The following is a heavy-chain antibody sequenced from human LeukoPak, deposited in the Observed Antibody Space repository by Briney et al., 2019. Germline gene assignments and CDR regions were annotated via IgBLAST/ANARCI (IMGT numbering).Heavy chain of an antibody. J-gene: IGHJ4*02. D-gene: IGHD2-8*02. CDR1: GFTFSSYW. Sequence: GGSLRLSCAASGFTFSSYWMHWVRQAPGKGLVWVSRINNDGSSTSYADSVKGRFTISRDDARNTLYLQMSSLRAEDTAVYYCARVWSYYYFDYWGQGTLVTVSS. CDR2: INNDGSST. CDR3: ARVWSYYYFDY. V-gene: IGHV3-74*01.